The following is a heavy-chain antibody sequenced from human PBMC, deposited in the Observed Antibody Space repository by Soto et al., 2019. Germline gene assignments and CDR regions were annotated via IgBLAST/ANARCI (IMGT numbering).Heavy chain of an antibody. Sequence: ETLSLTCTVSGGSISSYYWSWIRQPPGKGLEWIGYIYYSGSTNYNPSLKSRVTISVDTSKNQFSLKLSSVTAADTAVYYCARGGQNYDFWSGYYGAPNFDYWGQGTLVTVSS. CDR3: ARGGQNYDFWSGYYGAPNFDY. CDR2: IYYSGST. CDR1: GGSISSYY. V-gene: IGHV4-59*01. J-gene: IGHJ4*02. D-gene: IGHD3-3*01.